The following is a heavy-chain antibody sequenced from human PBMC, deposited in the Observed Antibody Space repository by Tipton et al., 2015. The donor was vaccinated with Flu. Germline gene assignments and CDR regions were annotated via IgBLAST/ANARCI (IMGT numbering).Heavy chain of an antibody. CDR2: IYHSGST. V-gene: IGHV4-38-2*02. CDR3: ARDQSGYYGSGSYSSDY. J-gene: IGHJ4*02. D-gene: IGHD3-10*01. CDR1: GYSISSGYY. Sequence: TLSLTCAVSGYSISSGYYWGWIRQPPGKGLEWIGSIYHSGSTYYNPSLKSRVTISVDTSKNQFSLKLSSVTAADTAVYYCARDQSGYYGSGSYSSDYWGQGTLVTVSS.